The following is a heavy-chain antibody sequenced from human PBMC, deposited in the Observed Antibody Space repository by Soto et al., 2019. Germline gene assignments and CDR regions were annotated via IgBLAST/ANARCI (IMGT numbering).Heavy chain of an antibody. D-gene: IGHD3-22*01. CDR2: IKSKTDGGTT. Sequence: GGSLRLSCAASGFTFSNAWMNWVRQAPGKGLEWVGRIKSKTDGGTTDYAAPVKGRFTISRDDSKNTLYLQMNSLKTEDTAVYYCTKSTFYYDRSGDWPPSLFAPSGQRTLDPGSS. CDR1: GFTFSNAW. V-gene: IGHV3-15*07. CDR3: TKSTFYYDRSGDWPPSLFAP. J-gene: IGHJ5*02.